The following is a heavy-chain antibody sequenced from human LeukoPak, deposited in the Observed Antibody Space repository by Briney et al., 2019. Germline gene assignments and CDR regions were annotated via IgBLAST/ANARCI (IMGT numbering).Heavy chain of an antibody. V-gene: IGHV4-39*07. CDR3: ASGSYSKDYYYYYMDV. Sequence: SETLSLTCTVSGGSISSSSYYWGWIRQPPGKGLEWIGSIYYSGSTYYNPSLKSRVTMSVDTSKNQFSLKLSSVTAADTAVYYCASGSYSKDYYYYYMDVWGKGTTVTVSS. CDR2: IYYSGST. CDR1: GGSISSSSYY. J-gene: IGHJ6*03. D-gene: IGHD4-11*01.